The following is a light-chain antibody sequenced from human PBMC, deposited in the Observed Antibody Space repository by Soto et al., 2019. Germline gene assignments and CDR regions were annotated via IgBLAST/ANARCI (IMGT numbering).Light chain of an antibody. V-gene: IGKV1-39*01. CDR1: QNINTY. CDR3: QQSYTTPYT. J-gene: IGKJ2*01. Sequence: DIQMTQSPSSLSASVGDRITITCRASQNINTYLNWFQQKPWKAPSLLIYAASSLQSGVPSRFSASGSVTDFTLTINSLQPEDFAAYYCQQSYTTPYTFGQGTKVEIK. CDR2: AAS.